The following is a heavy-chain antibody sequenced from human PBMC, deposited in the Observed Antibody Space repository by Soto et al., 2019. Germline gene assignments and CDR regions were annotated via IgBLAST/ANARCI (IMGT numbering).Heavy chain of an antibody. Sequence: QVHLVQSGAEVKKPGASVKLSCEASGYTFTDYYMHWVRPAPGRGFEWMGLINPSGGGTSYAQKFQGTVTMTRYTPTGTVYMALSSLRSEDTAVYYCAGAAVVVTASGCPVPWFQETLVTVSS. V-gene: IGHV1-46*03. D-gene: IGHD2-21*02. J-gene: IGHJ5*02. CDR3: AGAAVVVTASGCPVP. CDR1: GYTFTDYY. CDR2: INPSGGGT.